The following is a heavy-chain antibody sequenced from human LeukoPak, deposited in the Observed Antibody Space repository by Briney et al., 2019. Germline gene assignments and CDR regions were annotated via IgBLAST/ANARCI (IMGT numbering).Heavy chain of an antibody. D-gene: IGHD2-2*01. CDR2: INSSGTT. Sequence: SETLSLTCTVSGYSISTAYNWGWIRQSPGKELEWVGSINSSGTTTYSPSLKSRGTISVDTTKTHFSLKLSSVTAADTAVYYCARNRGYCSSTSCTRNFDYWGQGTLVTVSS. J-gene: IGHJ4*02. CDR3: ARNRGYCSSTSCTRNFDY. CDR1: GYSISTAYN. V-gene: IGHV4-38-2*02.